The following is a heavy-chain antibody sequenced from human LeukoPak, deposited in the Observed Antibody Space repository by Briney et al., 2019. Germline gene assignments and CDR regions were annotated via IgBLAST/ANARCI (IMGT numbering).Heavy chain of an antibody. V-gene: IGHV4-31*03. Sequence: SQTLSLTCTVSGGSISSRGYYWSWIRQHPGKGLEWIGYIYYSGSTYYNPSLKSRVTISVDTSKNQFSLKLSSVTAADTAVYYCARYGGNSVGNYYFDYWGRGTLDRVFS. CDR3: ARYGGNSVGNYYFDY. J-gene: IGHJ4*02. CDR1: GGSISSRGYY. D-gene: IGHD4-23*01. CDR2: IYYSGST.